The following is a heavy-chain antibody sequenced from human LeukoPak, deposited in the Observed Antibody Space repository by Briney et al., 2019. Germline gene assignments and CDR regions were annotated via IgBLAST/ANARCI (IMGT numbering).Heavy chain of an antibody. CDR1: GFTLRSYV. Sequence: GGSLRLSCVASGFTLRSYVMNWVRQAPGKGLEWVSGISPSGGITYYTDSVKGRFTISRDNSKNTVSLQMNSLRGDDTAVYYCAKDDAWGRYKDWGQGTLVTVSS. J-gene: IGHJ1*01. V-gene: IGHV3-23*01. D-gene: IGHD3-16*01. CDR2: ISPSGGIT. CDR3: AKDDAWGRYKD.